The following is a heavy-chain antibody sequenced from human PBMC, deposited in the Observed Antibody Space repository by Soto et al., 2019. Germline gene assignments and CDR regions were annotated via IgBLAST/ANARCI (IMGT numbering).Heavy chain of an antibody. D-gene: IGHD6-13*01. V-gene: IGHV1-69*06. CDR2: IIPIFGTA. CDR3: ARAPRQQLADFDY. Sequence: SVKVSCKASGGTFSSYSISWVRQAPGQGLEWMGGIIPIFGTANYAQKFQGRVTITADKSTSTAYMELSSLRSEDTAVYYCARAPRQQLADFDYWGQGTLVTVSS. J-gene: IGHJ4*02. CDR1: GGTFSSYS.